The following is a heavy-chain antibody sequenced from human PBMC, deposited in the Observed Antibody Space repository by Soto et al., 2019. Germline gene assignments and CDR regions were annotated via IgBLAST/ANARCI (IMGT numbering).Heavy chain of an antibody. CDR3: ASEYCGGDCYSAARYGMDV. V-gene: IGHV1-3*01. Sequence: ASVKVSCKASGYTFTSYAMHWVRQAPGQRLEWMGWINAGNGNTKYSQKFQGRVTITRDTSASTAYMELSSLRSEDTAVYYCASEYCGGDCYSAARYGMDVWRQATTVTV. CDR2: INAGNGNT. D-gene: IGHD2-21*02. J-gene: IGHJ6*02. CDR1: GYTFTSYA.